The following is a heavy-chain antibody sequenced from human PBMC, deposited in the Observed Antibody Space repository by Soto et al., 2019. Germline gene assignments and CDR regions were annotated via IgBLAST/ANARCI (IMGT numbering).Heavy chain of an antibody. V-gene: IGHV3-7*01. CDR3: ARVAYSFGWIFDY. Sequence: EGSLRLSCAASAFTFSSYWMSWVRQAPGKGLEWVANIKEDGSEKYYVDSVKGRFTISRDNAKNSLYLQMNSLRADDTAVYFCARVAYSFGWIFDYWGQGILVTVSS. CDR2: IKEDGSEK. J-gene: IGHJ4*01. D-gene: IGHD6-19*01. CDR1: AFTFSSYW.